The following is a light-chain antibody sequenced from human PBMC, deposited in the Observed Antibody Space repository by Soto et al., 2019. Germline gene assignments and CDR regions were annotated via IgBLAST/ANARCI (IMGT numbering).Light chain of an antibody. CDR1: SSNIGAGYD. J-gene: IGLJ1*01. V-gene: IGLV1-40*01. CDR2: GNS. CDR3: QSYDSSLRGYV. Sequence: QSVLTQPPSVSGAPGQRVTISCTGSSSNIGAGYDVHWYQQLPGTAPKLLIYGNSNRPSGVPDRFSGSKSGTSASLAITGRQAEDEAEYYCQSYDSSLRGYVFATGTKLTVL.